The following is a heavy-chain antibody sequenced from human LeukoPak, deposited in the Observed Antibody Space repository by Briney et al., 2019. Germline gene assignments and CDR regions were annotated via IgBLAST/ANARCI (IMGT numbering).Heavy chain of an antibody. CDR2: ISACNGNT. J-gene: IGHJ4*02. V-gene: IGHV1-18*01. CDR1: GYTFTSYG. Sequence: ASVKVSCKASGYTFTSYGISWVRQAPGQGLEWMGWISACNGNTNYAQKLQGRVTMTTDTSTSTAYMELRSLRSDDTAVYYCARGDPIAVAGHNPFDYWGQGTLVTVSS. CDR3: ARGDPIAVAGHNPFDY. D-gene: IGHD6-19*01.